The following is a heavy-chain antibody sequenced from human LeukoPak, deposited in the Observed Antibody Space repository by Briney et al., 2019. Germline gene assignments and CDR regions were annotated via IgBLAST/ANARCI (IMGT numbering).Heavy chain of an antibody. CDR1: GFTFSSYS. V-gene: IGHV3-21*01. J-gene: IGHJ3*02. D-gene: IGHD3-16*01. CDR2: ISSSSSYI. CDR3: AKDLKGLYDYVRGSYAIDI. Sequence: GGSLRLSCAASGFTFSSYSMNWVRQAPGKGLEWVSSISSSSSYIYYADSVKGRFTISRDNAKNSLYLQMNSLRAEDTAVYYCAKDLKGLYDYVRGSYAIDIWGHGTLVTVSS.